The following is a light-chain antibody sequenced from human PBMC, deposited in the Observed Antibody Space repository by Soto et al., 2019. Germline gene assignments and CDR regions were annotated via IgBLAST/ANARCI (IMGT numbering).Light chain of an antibody. J-gene: IGKJ1*01. CDR3: QKYNNAPKM. V-gene: IGKV1-27*01. CDR2: AAS. CDR1: QDISKY. Sequence: DIQMTQSPSSLSASVGDRVTITCRASQDISKYLAWYQQKPGKVPKLLITAASTSQSGVPSRFSGSGSGTDFTLTINSLQPEDVATYYCQKYNNAPKMFGQGTKVEIK.